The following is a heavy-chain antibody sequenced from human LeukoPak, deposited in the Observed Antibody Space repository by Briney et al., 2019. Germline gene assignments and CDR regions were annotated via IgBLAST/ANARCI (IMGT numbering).Heavy chain of an antibody. Sequence: GASVKVSCKASGYTFTSYAMHWVRQAPGQRLEWMGWINAGNGNTKYSQEFQGRVTITRDTSASTAYMELSSLRSEDMAVYYCARAFGGSYYDYFDYWGQGTLVTVSS. J-gene: IGHJ4*02. D-gene: IGHD1-26*01. V-gene: IGHV1-3*03. CDR1: GYTFTSYA. CDR2: INAGNGNT. CDR3: ARAFGGSYYDYFDY.